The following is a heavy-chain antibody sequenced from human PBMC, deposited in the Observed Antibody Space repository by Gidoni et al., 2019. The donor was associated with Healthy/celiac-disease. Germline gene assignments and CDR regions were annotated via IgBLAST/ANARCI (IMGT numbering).Heavy chain of an antibody. J-gene: IGHJ3*02. CDR1: GYTFTGYY. Sequence: QVQLVQSGAEVKKPGASVKVSCKASGYTFTGYYMHWVRQAPGQGLEWMGWINPNSGGTNYAQKFQGRVTMTRDTSISTAYMELSRLRSDDTAVYYCAREGSALTGTTSLSAFDIWGQGTMVTVSS. CDR3: AREGSALTGTTSLSAFDI. V-gene: IGHV1-2*02. CDR2: INPNSGGT. D-gene: IGHD1-7*01.